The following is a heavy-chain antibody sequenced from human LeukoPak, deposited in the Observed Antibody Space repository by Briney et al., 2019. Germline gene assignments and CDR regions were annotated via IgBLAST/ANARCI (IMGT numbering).Heavy chain of an antibody. Sequence: PGGSLRLSCAASGFTFSSYAMSWVRQAPGKGLEWVSAIGGSGGSTYYADSVKGRFTISRDNSKNTLYLQMNSLRAEDTAVYYCAKDRGIAAAGPLDYWGQGTLVTVSS. CDR3: AKDRGIAAAGPLDY. V-gene: IGHV3-23*01. CDR1: GFTFSSYA. CDR2: IGGSGGST. D-gene: IGHD6-13*01. J-gene: IGHJ4*02.